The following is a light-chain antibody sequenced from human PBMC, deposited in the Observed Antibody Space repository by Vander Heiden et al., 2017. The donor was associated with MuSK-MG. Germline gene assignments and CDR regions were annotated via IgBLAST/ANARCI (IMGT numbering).Light chain of an antibody. J-gene: IGKJ2*01. V-gene: IGKV1-33*01. CDR1: QDISNY. Sequence: DIQMTQSPSSLSASVGDRVTITCQASQDISNYLNWYQQKPGKAPKLLIYDASNLETGVPSRFSGSGYGTDFTFTISSRQPEDIAPYYCQQYENLPPNTFGQGTKMEIK. CDR2: DAS. CDR3: QQYENLPPNT.